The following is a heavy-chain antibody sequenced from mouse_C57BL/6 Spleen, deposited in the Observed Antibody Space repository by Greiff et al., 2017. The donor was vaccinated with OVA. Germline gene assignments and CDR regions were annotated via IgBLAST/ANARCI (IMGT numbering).Heavy chain of an antibody. CDR3: ARHEVLSSDYAMDY. J-gene: IGHJ4*01. D-gene: IGHD1-1*01. V-gene: IGHV1-62-2*01. CDR2: FYTGRGSI. CDR1: GYTFPEYT. Sequence: VQLQQSGAELVKPGESVTLSCKASGYTFPEYTIHWVKQRFGKGLVWIGWFYTGRGSIKYKEKFKYKATLTAEQSSSTVYMEISRLTSEDAAVYFCARHEVLSSDYAMDYWGQGTSVTVSS.